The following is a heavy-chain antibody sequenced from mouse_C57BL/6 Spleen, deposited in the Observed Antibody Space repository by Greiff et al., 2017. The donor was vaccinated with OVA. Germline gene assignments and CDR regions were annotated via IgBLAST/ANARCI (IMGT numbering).Heavy chain of an antibody. Sequence: VQLQQSGPELVKPGASVKISCKASGYTFTDYYMNWVKQSHGKSLEWIGDINPNNGGTSYNQKFKGKATLTVDKSSSTAYMELRSLTSEDSAVYYCARGNYVAMDYWGQGTSVTVSS. CDR3: ARGNYVAMDY. V-gene: IGHV1-26*01. CDR1: GYTFTDYY. CDR2: INPNNGGT. J-gene: IGHJ4*01. D-gene: IGHD2-1*01.